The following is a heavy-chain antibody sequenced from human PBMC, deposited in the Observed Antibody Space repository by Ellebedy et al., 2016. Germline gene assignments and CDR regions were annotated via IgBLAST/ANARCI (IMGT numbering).Heavy chain of an antibody. Sequence: SETLSLTCVVSGGSISTFNWWSWVRQPPGKGLEWIGEIYHSGTTNYNPSLKSRVTISLDKSKNQFSLKLSSVTAADTAVYYCARVDHYGSENYYKVDSYYAMDVWGQGSTVTVSS. V-gene: IGHV4-4*02. CDR3: ARVDHYGSENYYKVDSYYAMDV. CDR1: GGSISTFNW. D-gene: IGHD3-10*01. CDR2: IYHSGTT. J-gene: IGHJ6*02.